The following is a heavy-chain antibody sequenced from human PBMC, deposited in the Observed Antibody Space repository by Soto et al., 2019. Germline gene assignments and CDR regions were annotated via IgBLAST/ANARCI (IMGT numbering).Heavy chain of an antibody. V-gene: IGHV3-53*01. D-gene: IGHD5-12*01. J-gene: IGHJ4*02. CDR3: HGYGY. CDR1: GFSFDEYD. Sequence: GGSLRLSCAASGFSFDEYDIHWVRQAPGKGLEWVSVLYPGDTTFYADSVKGRFTISRDNSKNTLYLQMNSLRAEDTAVYYCHGYGYWGQGTLVTVSS. CDR2: LYPGDTT.